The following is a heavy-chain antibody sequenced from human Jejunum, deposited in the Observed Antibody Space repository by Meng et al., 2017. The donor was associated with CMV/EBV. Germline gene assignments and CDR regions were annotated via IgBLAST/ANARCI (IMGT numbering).Heavy chain of an antibody. CDR1: GESLSMRNR. CDR2: ISHRGNT. Sequence: HEKVQEQCPGIVKPSGTLSLSCAVSGESLSMRNRWSWARQPPGNVVEWIGEISHRGNTNYNPYLKSRVTISVDESKTEFSLRLSSVTAADTAVYYCARVGAYCGGDCYHPRWGQGTLVTVS. CDR3: ARVGAYCGGDCYHPR. V-gene: IGHV4-4*02. J-gene: IGHJ4*02. D-gene: IGHD2-21*02.